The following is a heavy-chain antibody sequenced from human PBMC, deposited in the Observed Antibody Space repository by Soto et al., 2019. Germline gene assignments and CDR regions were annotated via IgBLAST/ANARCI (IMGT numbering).Heavy chain of an antibody. Sequence: QVQLVQSGAEVKKPGASVKVSCRASGYTFTHYGITWVRQAPGPGLEWLGWINPYNGGKPTVQRLPSRLTLTKDRSTTTADMELGSLIYDDTAGYYFAKDRDDGGRYWYFALWGRGTLVTVSS. CDR2: INPYNGGK. J-gene: IGHJ2*01. CDR3: AKDRDDGGRYWYFAL. D-gene: IGHD4-17*01. V-gene: IGHV1-18*01. CDR1: GYTFTHYG.